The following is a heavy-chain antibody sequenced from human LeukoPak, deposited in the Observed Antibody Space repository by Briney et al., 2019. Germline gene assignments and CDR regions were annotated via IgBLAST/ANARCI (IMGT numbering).Heavy chain of an antibody. J-gene: IGHJ5*02. CDR1: GGSISSGGYY. CDR2: IYYSGST. CDR3: ARVDIPTGYFVDR. V-gene: IGHV4-31*03. D-gene: IGHD3-9*01. Sequence: PSQTLSLTCTVSGGSISSGGYYWSWIRQHPGKGLEWIGYIYYSGSTYYNPSLKSRVTISVDTSKNQFSLKLSSVTAADTAVYYCARVDIPTGYFVDRWGQGTLVTVSS.